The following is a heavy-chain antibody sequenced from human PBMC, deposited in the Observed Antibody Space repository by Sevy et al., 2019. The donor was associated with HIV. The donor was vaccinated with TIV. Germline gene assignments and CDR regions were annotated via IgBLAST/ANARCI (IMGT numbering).Heavy chain of an antibody. CDR2: INHSGST. Sequence: SETLSLTCAVYGGSFSGYYWSWIRQPPGKGLEWIGEINHSGSTNYNPSLKSRVTISVDTSKNQFSLKLSSVTAADTAVYYCARGDPRAPFYDYVWGSYRSMGGWFDPWGQGTLVTVSS. CDR3: ARGDPRAPFYDYVWGSYRSMGGWFDP. J-gene: IGHJ5*02. V-gene: IGHV4-34*01. CDR1: GGSFSGYY. D-gene: IGHD3-16*02.